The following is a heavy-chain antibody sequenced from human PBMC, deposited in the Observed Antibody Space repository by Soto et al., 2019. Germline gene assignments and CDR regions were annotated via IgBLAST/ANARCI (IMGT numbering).Heavy chain of an antibody. V-gene: IGHV3-53*01. CDR1: GFSVRGNY. J-gene: IGHJ4*02. Sequence: GGSLRLSCAASGFSVRGNYMSWVRQAPGKGLEWISLIYTGGGTFFADSVRGRFTVSRDSSKNTVYLHMNNLRAEDTAVYYCAREQNYYYDTTGYYMGLFDSWGQGTLVTVS. CDR3: AREQNYYYDTTGYYMGLFDS. CDR2: IYTGGGT. D-gene: IGHD3-22*01.